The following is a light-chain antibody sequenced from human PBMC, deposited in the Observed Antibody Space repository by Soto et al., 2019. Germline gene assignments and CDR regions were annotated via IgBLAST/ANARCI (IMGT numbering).Light chain of an antibody. CDR1: QSISTH. Sequence: DIQMTQSPSSLSASVGDRVSITCRASQSISTHINWYQQKPGKAPNLLIYAASSLQTGVPSRFSDSGAGTDFTLTISSLQPEDFATYYCQQSYSTPRTFGGGTKVEI. CDR2: AAS. V-gene: IGKV1-39*01. CDR3: QQSYSTPRT. J-gene: IGKJ4*01.